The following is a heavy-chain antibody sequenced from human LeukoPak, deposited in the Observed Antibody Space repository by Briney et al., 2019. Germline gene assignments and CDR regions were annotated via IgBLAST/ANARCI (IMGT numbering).Heavy chain of an antibody. CDR1: GFTFSRYY. Sequence: GGSLRLSCAASGFTFSRYYMTWVRQAPGKGLEWVANIKQDGSGKFYVDSVKGRFTISRDNAKNSLFLQMNSLRAEDTAVYYCVRWIASGSGIYWYFDVWGRGTLVTVSS. CDR3: VRWIASGSGIYWYFDV. CDR2: IKQDGSGK. V-gene: IGHV3-7*01. J-gene: IGHJ2*01. D-gene: IGHD1-26*01.